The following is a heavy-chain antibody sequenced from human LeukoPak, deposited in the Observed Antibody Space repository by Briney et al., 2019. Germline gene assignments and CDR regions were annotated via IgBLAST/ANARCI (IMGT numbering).Heavy chain of an antibody. J-gene: IGHJ4*02. V-gene: IGHV3-7*01. CDR1: GFIFSGYW. CDR2: INQDGSEQ. CDR3: ARDGFVGAADY. Sequence: GGSLRLSCAASGFIFSGYWMNWVRQAPGKGLEWVANINQDGSEQHYVDSVRGRFTISRDNANNSLSLKMHRLRVEDTAVYYCARDGFVGAADYCGQGTLVTVSS. D-gene: IGHD6-13*01.